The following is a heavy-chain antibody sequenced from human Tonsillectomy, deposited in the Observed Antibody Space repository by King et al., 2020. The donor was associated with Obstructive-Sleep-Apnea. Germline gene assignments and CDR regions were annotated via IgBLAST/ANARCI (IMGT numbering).Heavy chain of an antibody. D-gene: IGHD4-23*01. Sequence: QLQESGPGLVKPSETLSLTCTVSGGSISSYHWSWVQQPPGKGLEWIGYIFDNGNTNYNPSLKSRVTMSVDTSKNQFSLKLRSVTAADTAVYYCARGPNGGNLLFHIWGQGTMVTVSS. V-gene: IGHV4-59*01. CDR3: ARGPNGGNLLFHI. J-gene: IGHJ3*02. CDR2: IFDNGNT. CDR1: GGSISSYH.